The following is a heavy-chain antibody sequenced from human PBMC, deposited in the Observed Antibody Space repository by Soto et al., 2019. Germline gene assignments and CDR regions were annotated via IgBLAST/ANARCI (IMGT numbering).Heavy chain of an antibody. Sequence: ASVKVSCKASGYTFTSYAMHWVRQAPGQRLEWMGWINAGNGNTKYSQKFQGRVTITRDTSASTAYMELSSLRSEDTAVYYCARDYYDILTGYYMAPNYWGQGTLVTVS. D-gene: IGHD3-9*01. V-gene: IGHV1-3*01. CDR2: INAGNGNT. CDR1: GYTFTSYA. CDR3: ARDYYDILTGYYMAPNY. J-gene: IGHJ4*02.